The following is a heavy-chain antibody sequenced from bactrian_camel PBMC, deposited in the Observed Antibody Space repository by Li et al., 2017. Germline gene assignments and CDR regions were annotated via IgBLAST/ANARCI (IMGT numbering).Heavy chain of an antibody. Sequence: QVQLVESGRGLVQPGGSLRVSCAASGFTFSSYYMSWVRQAPGKGLEWVSRISGDGKMTHYTDSVKGRFTISRDNAKNTLYLQLNSLTTDDTGMYFCLVGFDYWGRGTQVTVS. D-gene: IGHD5*01. CDR1: GFTFSSYY. CDR3: LVGFDY. V-gene: IGHV3S5*01. J-gene: IGHJ4*01. CDR2: ISGDGKMT.